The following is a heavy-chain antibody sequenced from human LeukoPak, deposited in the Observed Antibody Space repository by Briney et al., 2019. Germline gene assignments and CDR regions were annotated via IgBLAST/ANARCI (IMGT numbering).Heavy chain of an antibody. J-gene: IGHJ4*02. CDR3: ARDGSGSGNYYNVAGFDY. CDR2: ISSSSSSI. CDR1: GFTFSTYT. D-gene: IGHD3-10*01. Sequence: PGGSLRLSCAASGFTFSTYTMNWVRQAPGKGLEWVSSISSSSSSIYYANSVKGRFTISRDNAKNSLYLQMNSLRAEDTAVYYCARDGSGSGNYYNVAGFDYWGQGTLVTVSS. V-gene: IGHV3-21*01.